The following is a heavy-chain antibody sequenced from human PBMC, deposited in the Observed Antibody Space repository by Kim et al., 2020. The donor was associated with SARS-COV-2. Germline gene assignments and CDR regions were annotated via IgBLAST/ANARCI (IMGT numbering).Heavy chain of an antibody. D-gene: IGHD3-9*01. V-gene: IGHV3-49*04. CDR3: TRDPVDFDWSPTYYFDY. J-gene: IGHJ4*02. CDR2: IRSKAYGGTT. Sequence: GGSLRLSCTASGFTFGDYAMSWVRQAPGKGLEWVGFIRSKAYGGTTEYAASVKGRFTISRDDSKSIAYLQMNSLKTEDTAVYYCTRDPVDFDWSPTYYFDYWGQGTLVTVSS. CDR1: GFTFGDYA.